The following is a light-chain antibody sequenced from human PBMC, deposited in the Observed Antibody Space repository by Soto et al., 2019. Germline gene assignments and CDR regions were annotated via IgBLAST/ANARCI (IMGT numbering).Light chain of an antibody. Sequence: IVMTQSPATLSVSPGERASLSCRASQSISSNLAWYQQKPGQAPRLLIYGASTRATGIPARFSGSGSVTEFTLTISSLQSEDFAVYYCQQYDKWPPYTFGQGTKLEI. CDR3: QQYDKWPPYT. V-gene: IGKV3-15*01. CDR1: QSISSN. CDR2: GAS. J-gene: IGKJ2*01.